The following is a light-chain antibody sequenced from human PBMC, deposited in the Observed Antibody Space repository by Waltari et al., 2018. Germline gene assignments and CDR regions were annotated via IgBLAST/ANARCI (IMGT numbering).Light chain of an antibody. Sequence: QSVLTQPPSASGTPGPRVTMSCSGSIPNIGSNPVTWYQQFPGTAPKLLIFTNNQRPSGVPDRFSGSKSGTSASLAISGLQSEDEADYFCAVWDDSLTVVVFGGGTKVTVL. V-gene: IGLV1-44*01. J-gene: IGLJ2*01. CDR1: IPNIGSNP. CDR2: TNN. CDR3: AVWDDSLTVVV.